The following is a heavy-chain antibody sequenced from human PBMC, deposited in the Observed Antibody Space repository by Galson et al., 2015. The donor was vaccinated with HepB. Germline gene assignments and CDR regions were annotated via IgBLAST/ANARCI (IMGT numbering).Heavy chain of an antibody. D-gene: IGHD2-2*01. CDR1: GYTFTSYD. CDR2: MNPNSGNS. J-gene: IGHJ3*01. Sequence: AVKVSCKASGYTFTSYDINWVRQATGQGPEWMGWMNPNSGNSGHAQRFQGRVTMTRDTSISTAYMELSSLRSEDTAVYYCARVGGPHKVGDAFDFWGQGTMVTVSS. V-gene: IGHV1-8*01. CDR3: ARVGGPHKVGDAFDF.